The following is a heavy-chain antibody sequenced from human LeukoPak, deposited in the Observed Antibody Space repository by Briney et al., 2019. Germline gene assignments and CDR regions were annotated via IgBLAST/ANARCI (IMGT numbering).Heavy chain of an antibody. D-gene: IGHD3-9*01. J-gene: IGHJ5*02. CDR1: GGSISSYY. Sequence: SETLSLTCTVSGGSISSYYWSWIRQPAGKGLKWIGRIYTSGSTNYNPSLKSRVTMSVDTSKNQFSLKLSSVTAADTAVYYCARDKTWALTPTIQYNWFDPWGQGTLVTVSS. V-gene: IGHV4-4*07. CDR2: IYTSGST. CDR3: ARDKTWALTPTIQYNWFDP.